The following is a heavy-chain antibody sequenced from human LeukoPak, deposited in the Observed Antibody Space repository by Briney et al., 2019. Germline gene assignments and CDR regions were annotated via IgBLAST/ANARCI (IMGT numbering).Heavy chain of an antibody. V-gene: IGHV1-69*13. D-gene: IGHD6-19*01. Sequence: SVKVSCKVSGYTLTELSMHWVRQAPGKGLEWMGGIIPIFGTANYAQKFQGRVTITADESTSTAYMELSSLRSEDTAVYYCARVAAVAGKGHFDYWGQGTLVTVSS. CDR2: IIPIFGTA. CDR1: GYTLTELS. CDR3: ARVAAVAGKGHFDY. J-gene: IGHJ4*02.